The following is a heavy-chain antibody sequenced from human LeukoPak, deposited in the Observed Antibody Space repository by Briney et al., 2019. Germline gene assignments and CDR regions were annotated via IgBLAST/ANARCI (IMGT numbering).Heavy chain of an antibody. CDR2: IIPILDIA. J-gene: IGHJ4*02. CDR3: ARDPSNTSGFRIYFDY. V-gene: IGHV1-69*04. D-gene: IGHD3-22*01. Sequence: SVKVSCKASGGTFSSYAISWVRQAPGQRLEWMGRIIPILDIANYAQKFQGRITMTTDTSANTAYMELRSLRSDDTAVYFCARDPSNTSGFRIYFDYWGQGTLVTVSS. CDR1: GGTFSSYA.